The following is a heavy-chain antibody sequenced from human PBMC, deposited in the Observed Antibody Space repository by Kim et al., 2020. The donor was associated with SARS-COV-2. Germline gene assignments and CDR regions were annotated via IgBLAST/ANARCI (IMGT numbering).Heavy chain of an antibody. CDR3: ARGGGYYYGSGSYYN. J-gene: IGHJ4*02. Sequence: QKFQGRVTMTRDTSTSTVYMELSSLRSEDTAVYYCARGGGYYYGSGSYYNWGQGTLVTVSS. D-gene: IGHD3-10*01. V-gene: IGHV1-46*01.